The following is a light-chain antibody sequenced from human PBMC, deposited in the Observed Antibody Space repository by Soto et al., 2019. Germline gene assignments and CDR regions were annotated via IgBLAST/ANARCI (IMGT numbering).Light chain of an antibody. J-gene: IGLJ1*01. Sequence: QSVLTQPPSVSGAPGQRVIISCTGSSSNIGADYAVHWYQHLPGTAPKLLITDDTSRPSGVPDRFSGSKSGTSATLGITGFQTGDEADYYCGSWDSSLSAYVFGTGTKLTVL. CDR2: DDT. V-gene: IGLV1-40*01. CDR1: SSNIGADYA. CDR3: GSWDSSLSAYV.